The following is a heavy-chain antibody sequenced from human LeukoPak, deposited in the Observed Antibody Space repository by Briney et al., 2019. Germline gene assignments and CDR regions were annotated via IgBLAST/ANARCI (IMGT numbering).Heavy chain of an antibody. CDR1: GFTVSRNY. Sequence: GGSLRHSCAASGFTVSRNYMSWVRQAPGKGLDWVSVIYSGYSTYCADSVTGSFTISRDNSKTTMYLQMNSLRAEDTAVYSCASDAHGCKDAFDIWGQGTMVTVSS. V-gene: IGHV3-66*01. CDR2: IYSGYST. J-gene: IGHJ3*02. CDR3: ASDAHGCKDAFDI. D-gene: IGHD2/OR15-2a*01.